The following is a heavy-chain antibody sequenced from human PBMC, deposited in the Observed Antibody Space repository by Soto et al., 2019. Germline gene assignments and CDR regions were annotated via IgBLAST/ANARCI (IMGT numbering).Heavy chain of an antibody. J-gene: IGHJ4*02. Sequence: SETLSLTCTVSGVSISSGGYYWTWIRLRAGGGLEWTGDMYYSGSTNYNPSLKARITISADTSKKQFSLELRSVTAADTAVYYCATQPRYDSSGYFFYWGQGRLVTVSS. CDR2: MYYSGST. V-gene: IGHV4-31*03. CDR3: ATQPRYDSSGYFFY. D-gene: IGHD3-22*01. CDR1: GVSISSGGYY.